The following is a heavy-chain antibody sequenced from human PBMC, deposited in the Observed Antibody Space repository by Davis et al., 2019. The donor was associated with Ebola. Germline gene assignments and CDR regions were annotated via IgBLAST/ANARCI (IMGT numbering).Heavy chain of an antibody. Sequence: GESLKISCAASGFTFSRSGMHWVRQTPDKWLEWVSWIDKSGSMIYYADSVKGRFTISRDNAKNSLYLQMSSLRAEDTALYYFARGHYGLDVWGQGTTVTVSS. CDR2: IDKSGSMI. CDR1: GFTFSRSG. V-gene: IGHV3-48*04. CDR3: ARGHYGLDV. D-gene: IGHD3-10*01. J-gene: IGHJ6*02.